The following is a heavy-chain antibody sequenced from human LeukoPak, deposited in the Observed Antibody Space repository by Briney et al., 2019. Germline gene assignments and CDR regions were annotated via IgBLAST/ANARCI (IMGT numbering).Heavy chain of an antibody. CDR2: ISGDGSIT. J-gene: IGHJ4*02. CDR3: AKDNWVPTRGHYGFDY. D-gene: IGHD1-26*01. CDR1: GFTFDDYA. Sequence: TGGSLRLSCAASGFTFDDYAMHWVRQPPGKGLECVSLISGDGSITYYADSVKGRFTISRDNSKNSLYLQMNSLRTEDTALYYCAKDNWVPTRGHYGFDYWGQGTLDTVSS. V-gene: IGHV3-43*02.